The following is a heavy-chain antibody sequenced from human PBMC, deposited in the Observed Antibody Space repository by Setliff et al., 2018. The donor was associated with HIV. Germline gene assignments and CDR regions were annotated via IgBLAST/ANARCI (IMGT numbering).Heavy chain of an antibody. CDR1: GFTVSSNY. D-gene: IGHD3-22*01. CDR2: IYSGGTT. J-gene: IGHJ4*02. V-gene: IGHV3-53*01. Sequence: PGGSLRLSCAASGFTVSSNYMNWVRQAPGKGLEWVSIIYSGGTTYYADSVKGRFTISRDNSKNTLYLQMNSLRVEDTAVYYCARAYNVYDYRFDSSGYDYWGQGTLVTVSS. CDR3: ARAYNVYDYRFDSSGYDY.